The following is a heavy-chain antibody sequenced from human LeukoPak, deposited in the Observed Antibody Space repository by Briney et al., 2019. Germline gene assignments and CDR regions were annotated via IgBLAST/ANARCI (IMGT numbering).Heavy chain of an antibody. V-gene: IGHV3-74*01. CDR3: ASLQNVPSYYYYYVMDV. Sequence: PGGSLRLSCAASGFTFSNYWMHWVRQAPGKGLGWVSRINSDGSTTNYADSVKGRFTISRDNAKNTLFLQMNSLRAEDTAVYYCASLQNVPSYYYYYVMDVWGQGTTVTVSS. J-gene: IGHJ6*02. D-gene: IGHD2/OR15-2a*01. CDR1: GFTFSNYW. CDR2: INSDGSTT.